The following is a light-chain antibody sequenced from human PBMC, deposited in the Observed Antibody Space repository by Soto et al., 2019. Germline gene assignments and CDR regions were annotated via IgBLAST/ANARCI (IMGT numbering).Light chain of an antibody. V-gene: IGKV1-5*01. CDR3: QQYNSYSPT. CDR2: DAS. Sequence: DIQMTQSPSTLSASVGDRVTITCRASQSISSWLAWYQQKPGKAPKLLIYDASSLESGVPSRFSGSGSGTEFTLTISSLQPDDFATYYFQQYNSYSPTSGQGTKGEIK. CDR1: QSISSW. J-gene: IGKJ1*01.